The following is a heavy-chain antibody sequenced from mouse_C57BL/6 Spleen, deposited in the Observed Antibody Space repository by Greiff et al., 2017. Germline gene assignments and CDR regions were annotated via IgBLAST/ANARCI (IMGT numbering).Heavy chain of an antibody. D-gene: IGHD2-4*01. V-gene: IGHV1-85*01. CDR1: GYTFTSYD. CDR3: ASSDLYDYDDGAWFAY. J-gene: IGHJ3*01. CDR2: IYPRDGST. Sequence: QVQLQQSGPELVKPGASVKLSCKASGYTFTSYDINWVKQRPGQGPEWVGWIYPRDGSTKYNEKFKGKATLTVDTSSSTAYMELHSLTSEGSAGYFCASSDLYDYDDGAWFAYWGQGTLVTVSA.